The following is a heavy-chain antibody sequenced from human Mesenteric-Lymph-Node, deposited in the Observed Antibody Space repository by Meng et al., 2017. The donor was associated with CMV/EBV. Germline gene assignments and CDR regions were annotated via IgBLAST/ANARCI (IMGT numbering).Heavy chain of an antibody. CDR2: IRYDGSNK. CDR1: GFTFSSYG. Sequence: GESLKISCAASGFTFSSYGMHWVRQAPGKGLEWVAFIRYDGSNKYYADSVKGRFIISRDNSKNTVYLQMNSLRDEDTAVYYCAKDRGDQYGEIDYWGQGTLVTVSS. V-gene: IGHV3-30*02. CDR3: AKDRGDQYGEIDY. D-gene: IGHD3-10*01. J-gene: IGHJ4*02.